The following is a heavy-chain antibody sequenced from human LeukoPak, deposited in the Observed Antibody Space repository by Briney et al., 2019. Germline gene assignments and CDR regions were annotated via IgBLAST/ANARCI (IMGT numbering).Heavy chain of an antibody. CDR1: GFTFNIYG. CDR2: IWYDGSKK. Sequence: GGSLRLSCAASGFTFNIYGMHWVRQAPGKGLEWVAFIWYDGSKKYYADSVKGRFTISRDNSKNMVSLEMNSLRTEDTAVYYCAKDVNTYCSGDCSDYWGQGTLVTVSS. V-gene: IGHV3-30*02. J-gene: IGHJ4*02. D-gene: IGHD2-21*01. CDR3: AKDVNTYCSGDCSDY.